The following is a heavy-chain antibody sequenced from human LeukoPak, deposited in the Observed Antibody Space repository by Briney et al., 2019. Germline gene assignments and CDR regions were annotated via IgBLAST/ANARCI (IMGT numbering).Heavy chain of an antibody. Sequence: SETLSLTCAVYGGSFSGYYWSWIRQPPGKGLEWIGEINHSGSTNYNPSLKSRVTISVDTSKNQFSLKLSSVTAADTAVYYCARLPAAGKKHYYYYYYMDVWGKGTTVTVSS. CDR3: ARLPAAGKKHYYYYYYMDV. V-gene: IGHV4-34*01. J-gene: IGHJ6*03. CDR2: INHSGST. CDR1: GGSFSGYY. D-gene: IGHD6-13*01.